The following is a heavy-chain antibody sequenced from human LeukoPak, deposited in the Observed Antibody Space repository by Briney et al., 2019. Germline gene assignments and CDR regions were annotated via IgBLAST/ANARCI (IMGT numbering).Heavy chain of an antibody. CDR1: EFSFGSYG. J-gene: IGHJ5*02. Sequence: TGGSLRLSCAASEFSFGSYGMHWVRQAPGKGLEWVAVISYDGVTKYYTDSVKGRFTISRDNSKNTLYLQMNSLRAEDTAVYYCARGGRYYPAWGQGTLVTVSS. CDR2: ISYDGVTK. CDR3: ARGGRYYPA. V-gene: IGHV3-30*03. D-gene: IGHD1-26*01.